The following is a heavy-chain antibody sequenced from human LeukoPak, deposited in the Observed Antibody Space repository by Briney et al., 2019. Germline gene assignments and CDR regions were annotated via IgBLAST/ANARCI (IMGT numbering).Heavy chain of an antibody. CDR1: GGSISSSSYY. Sequence: SETLSLTCTVSGGSISSSSYYWGWIRQPPGKGLEWIGSIYYSGSTYYNPSLKGRVTISVDTSKNQFSLKLSSVTAADTAVYYCARYRLDYGIDYWGQGTLVTVSS. CDR2: IYYSGST. D-gene: IGHD3/OR15-3a*01. J-gene: IGHJ4*02. V-gene: IGHV4-39*01. CDR3: ARYRLDYGIDY.